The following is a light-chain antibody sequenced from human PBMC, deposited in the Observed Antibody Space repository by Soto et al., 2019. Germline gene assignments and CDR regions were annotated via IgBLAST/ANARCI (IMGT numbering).Light chain of an antibody. CDR2: AAS. V-gene: IGKV1-9*01. CDR1: QGISSY. Sequence: IQLTQSPSSLSASVGDRVTITCRASQGISSYLAWYQQKPWKAPKLLIYAASTLQSGVPSRFSGSGSGTDFTLTISSLQPEDFATYYCQQLNSYPPMYTFGQGTKLEIK. CDR3: QQLNSYPPMYT. J-gene: IGKJ2*01.